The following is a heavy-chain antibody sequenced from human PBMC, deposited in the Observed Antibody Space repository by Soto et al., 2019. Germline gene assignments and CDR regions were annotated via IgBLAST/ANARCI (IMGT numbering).Heavy chain of an antibody. J-gene: IGHJ3*02. V-gene: IGHV3-64D*06. CDR3: YSSGNDDFES. Sequence: GGTLRLSCSASGFTFSSYAMHWVRQAPGKGLEYVSAISSNGGSTYYADSVKGRFTISRDNSKNTLYLQMSSLRAEDTAVYYCYSSGNDDFESRGHRTMVIGS. D-gene: IGHD6-19*01. CDR2: ISSNGGST. CDR1: GFTFSSYA.